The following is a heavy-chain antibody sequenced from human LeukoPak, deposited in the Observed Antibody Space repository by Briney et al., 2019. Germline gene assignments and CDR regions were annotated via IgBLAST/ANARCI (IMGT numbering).Heavy chain of an antibody. J-gene: IGHJ4*02. Sequence: SETLSLTCTVSGGSISSYYWSWIRQPAGKGLEWIGRVYTSGSTNYNPSLKSRVTMSVDTSKNQFSLKLSSVTAADTAVYYCAREHFNGYSGYFGPSAVAGRLDYWGQGTLVTVSS. CDR1: GGSISSYY. CDR2: VYTSGST. D-gene: IGHD5-12*01. V-gene: IGHV4-4*07. CDR3: AREHFNGYSGYFGPSAVAGRLDY.